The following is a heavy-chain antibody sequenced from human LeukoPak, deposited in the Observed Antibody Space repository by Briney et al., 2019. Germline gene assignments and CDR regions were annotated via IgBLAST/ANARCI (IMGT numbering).Heavy chain of an antibody. CDR3: ATLVIAVAGGFGDY. CDR1: GYTFTGYY. Sequence: ASVKVSCKASGYTFTGYYMHWVRQAPGKGIEWMGWINPNSGGTNYAQKFQGRVTMTRDTSISTGYMELSRLRSDDTAVYYCATLVIAVAGGFGDYWGQGTLVTVSS. CDR2: INPNSGGT. V-gene: IGHV1-2*02. J-gene: IGHJ4*02. D-gene: IGHD6-19*01.